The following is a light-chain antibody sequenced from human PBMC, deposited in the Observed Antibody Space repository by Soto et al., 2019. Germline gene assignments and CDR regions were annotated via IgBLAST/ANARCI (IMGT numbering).Light chain of an antibody. CDR1: QSVSSN. Sequence: EIVMTQSPATLSVSPGERATLSCRASQSVSSNLAWYQQKPGQAPRPLIYGASTRATGIPARFSGSGSGTEFTLTISSLQSGDFAVYYCQQYNNWPYTFGQGTKLEIK. CDR3: QQYNNWPYT. CDR2: GAS. V-gene: IGKV3-15*01. J-gene: IGKJ2*01.